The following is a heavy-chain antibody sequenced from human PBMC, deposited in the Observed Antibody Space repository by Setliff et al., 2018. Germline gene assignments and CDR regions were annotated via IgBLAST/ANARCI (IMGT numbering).Heavy chain of an antibody. CDR1: GGSISSYY. V-gene: IGHV4-59*01. CDR3: ARALYSYDFDY. D-gene: IGHD5-18*01. J-gene: IGHJ4*02. CDR2: ISYSGST. Sequence: SETLSLTCTVSGGSISSYYWSWIRQPAGKGLEWIGYISYSGSTNYNPSLKSRVTISVDTSKNQFSLKLSSVTAADTAVYYCARALYSYDFDYWGQGTLVTVS.